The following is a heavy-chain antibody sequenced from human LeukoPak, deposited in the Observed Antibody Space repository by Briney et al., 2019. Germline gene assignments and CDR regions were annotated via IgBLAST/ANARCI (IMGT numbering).Heavy chain of an antibody. CDR2: IYYSGST. D-gene: IGHD2-15*01. Sequence: SETLSLTCTVSGGSISSSSYYWGWIRQPPGKGLEWIGSIYYSGSTYYNPSLKSRVTISQDRSKNQFSLKVSSVTAADTAVYYCARASQTGITGGYCSGGTCVNYFDYWGQGTLVTVSS. J-gene: IGHJ4*02. CDR3: ARASQTGITGGYCSGGTCVNYFDY. V-gene: IGHV4-39*07. CDR1: GGSISSSSYY.